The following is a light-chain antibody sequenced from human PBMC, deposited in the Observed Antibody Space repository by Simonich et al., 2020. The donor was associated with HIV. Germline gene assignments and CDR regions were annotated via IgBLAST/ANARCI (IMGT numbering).Light chain of an antibody. CDR3: MQSTHWPPWT. CDR1: QSLLHSNGYNY. J-gene: IGKJ1*01. Sequence: DIVMTQSPLSLPVTPGEPASISCRSSQSLLHSNGYNYLDWYLQKPGQSPQVLIYLGSNRASGVPDRFSGRGSGTDFTLKISRVEAEDVGVYYCMQSTHWPPWTFGQGTKVEIK. CDR2: LGS. V-gene: IGKV2-28*01.